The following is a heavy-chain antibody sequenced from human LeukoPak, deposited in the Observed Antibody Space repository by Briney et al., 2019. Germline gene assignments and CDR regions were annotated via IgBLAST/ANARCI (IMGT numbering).Heavy chain of an antibody. V-gene: IGHV3-23*01. J-gene: IGHJ4*02. D-gene: IGHD6-19*01. Sequence: PGGSLRLSCAASGFTFSSYGMHWVRQAPGKGLEWVSGLTGGGSKTYYVDSVKGRFTISRDNSKSTLYLHMNSLRAEDTAIYYCAKPMQPYSSAWSAPFDYWGQGTLVTVSS. CDR3: AKPMQPYSSAWSAPFDY. CDR2: LTGGGSKT. CDR1: GFTFSSYG.